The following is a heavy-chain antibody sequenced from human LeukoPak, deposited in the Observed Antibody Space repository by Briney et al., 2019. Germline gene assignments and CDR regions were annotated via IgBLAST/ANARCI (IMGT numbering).Heavy chain of an antibody. CDR1: GGSVSSDTYY. J-gene: IGHJ3*01. D-gene: IGHD3-22*01. CDR3: VREASTSYYDSSGYYRQTETFDV. CDR2: VYYSGRT. Sequence: SETLSFTCGVSGGSVSSDTYYWHWIRRSPGKGLEWVGFVYYSGRTKYNPSLKSRVTMSIDTSKNQVSLRLTSVTAADTAMYFCVREASTSYYDSSGYYRQTETFDVWGLGTMVTVSS. V-gene: IGHV4-61*01.